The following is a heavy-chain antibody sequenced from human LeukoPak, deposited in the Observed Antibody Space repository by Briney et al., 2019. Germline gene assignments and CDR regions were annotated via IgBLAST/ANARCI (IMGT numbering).Heavy chain of an antibody. Sequence: GESLKISCKGSGYSFTSYWIGWVRQMPGKGLEWMGIIYPGDSDTRYSPSFQGQVTISADKSISTAYLQWSSLKASDTAMYYCARLTDCSSTSCYAYWFDPWGQGTLVTVSS. CDR1: GYSFTSYW. D-gene: IGHD2-2*01. J-gene: IGHJ5*02. CDR3: ARLTDCSSTSCYAYWFDP. CDR2: IYPGDSDT. V-gene: IGHV5-51*01.